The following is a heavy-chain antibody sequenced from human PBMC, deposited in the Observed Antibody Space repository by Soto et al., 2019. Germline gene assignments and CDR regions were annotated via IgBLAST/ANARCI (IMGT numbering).Heavy chain of an antibody. CDR2: LYHIGST. J-gene: IGHJ6*01. CDR3: RSSTRCYEDSCVDV. CDR1: GGSISSGRSD. D-gene: IGHD2-2*01. Sequence: SETLSLNCTGSGGSISSGRSDWAWIRQPPGRGLEWIGSLYHIGSTHYNSSLKSRVTISVDTSKNHFSLELSSVTAADTAMYYCRSSTRCYEDSCVDVWGPGSLVTVSS. V-gene: IGHV4-39*02.